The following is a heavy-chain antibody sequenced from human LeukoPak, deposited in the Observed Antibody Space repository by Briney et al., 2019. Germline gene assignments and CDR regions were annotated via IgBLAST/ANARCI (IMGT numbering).Heavy chain of an antibody. CDR2: IYYSGST. CDR3: ARNYDFWSGYLSYFDY. V-gene: IGHV4-30-4*08. CDR1: GGSISSGDYY. Sequence: SETLSLTCTVSGGSISSGDYYWSWIRQPPGKGLEWIGYIYYSGSTYYNPSLKSRVTISVDTSKNQFSLKLSSATAADTAVYYCARNYDFWSGYLSYFDYWGQGTLVTVSS. D-gene: IGHD3-3*01. J-gene: IGHJ4*02.